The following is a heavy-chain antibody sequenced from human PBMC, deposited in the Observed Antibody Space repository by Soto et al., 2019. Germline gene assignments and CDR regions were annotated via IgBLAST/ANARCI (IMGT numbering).Heavy chain of an antibody. CDR2: INPTGGST. J-gene: IGHJ6*02. Sequence: GVSVEVSCKASGSTFTSYYMHWVRQAPGQGLEWMGIINPTGGSTTYAQKFQGRVTVTRDTSTITVYMELSSLRSDDTAVYYCARGGAESIYRMDVWGQGTTVRVSS. CDR3: ARGGAESIYRMDV. D-gene: IGHD3-10*01. V-gene: IGHV1-46*01. CDR1: GSTFTSYY.